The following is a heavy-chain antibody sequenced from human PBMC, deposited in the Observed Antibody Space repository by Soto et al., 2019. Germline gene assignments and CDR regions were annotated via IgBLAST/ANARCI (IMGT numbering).Heavy chain of an antibody. CDR1: GGTFTTYD. Sequence: QVQLVQSGAEVRKPGSSVKVSCKASGGTFTTYDISWVRQAPGQGLEWMGGIIPLFDATKYAQKFQGRVTITADKSTGTAYMEWSSLRSEDTAMYYCARDRSSSWYNGTFDFASWGQGTLVTVSS. J-gene: IGHJ4*02. CDR3: ARDRSSSWYNGTFDFAS. CDR2: IIPLFDAT. V-gene: IGHV1-69*06. D-gene: IGHD6-19*01.